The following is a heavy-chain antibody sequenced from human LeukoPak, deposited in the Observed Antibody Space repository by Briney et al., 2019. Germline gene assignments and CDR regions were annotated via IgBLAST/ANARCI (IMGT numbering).Heavy chain of an antibody. Sequence: GGSLRLSCAASGFTFSSYGMHWVRQAPGKGLEWVAVISYDGSNKYYADSVKGRFTISRDNSKNTLYPQMNSLRAEDTAVYYCAKRGRFAGNWFDPWGQGTLVTVSS. J-gene: IGHJ5*02. V-gene: IGHV3-30*18. CDR1: GFTFSSYG. D-gene: IGHD3-10*01. CDR2: ISYDGSNK. CDR3: AKRGRFAGNWFDP.